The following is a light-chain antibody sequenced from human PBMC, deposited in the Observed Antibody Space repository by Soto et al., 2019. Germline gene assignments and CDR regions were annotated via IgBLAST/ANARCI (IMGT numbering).Light chain of an antibody. CDR2: DVS. CDR1: SSDVGGYNY. CDR3: SSYTSSSTWV. V-gene: IGLV2-14*01. Sequence: QSVLTQPASVSGSPGQSITISCTGNSSDVGGYNYVSWYQQHPGKAPKLMIYDVSNRPSGVSNRFSGSKSGNTASLTISGLQAEDEADYSCSSYTSSSTWVFGGGTKLTV. J-gene: IGLJ3*02.